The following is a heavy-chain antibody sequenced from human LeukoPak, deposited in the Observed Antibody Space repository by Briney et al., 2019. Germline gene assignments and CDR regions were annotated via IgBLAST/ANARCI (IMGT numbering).Heavy chain of an antibody. CDR3: AKGGALAASSFDY. V-gene: IGHV3-23*01. J-gene: IGHJ4*02. CDR2: IGGSGGST. Sequence: PGGSLRLSCAASGFTFSSYAMSWVRQAPGKGLEWVSAIGGSGGSTYYADSVKGRFTISRDNSKNTPYLQMNSLRAEDTAVYYCAKGGALAASSFDYWGQGTLVTVSS. CDR1: GFTFSSYA. D-gene: IGHD2-15*01.